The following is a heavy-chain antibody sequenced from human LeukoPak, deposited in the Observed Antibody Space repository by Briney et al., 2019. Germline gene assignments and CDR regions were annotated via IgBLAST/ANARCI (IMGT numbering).Heavy chain of an antibody. CDR2: IKPNSGGT. D-gene: IGHD5-24*01. Sequence: ASAKVSCKASGYTFTDYYIHWVRQTPEQQLEWMGWIKPNSGGTDYAQKFQGRVTMTRDTSISTAYMEISRLRSDDTAVYYCARDIRIDGYNHFDYWGQGTLVTVSS. CDR3: ARDIRIDGYNHFDY. V-gene: IGHV1-2*02. J-gene: IGHJ4*02. CDR1: GYTFTDYY.